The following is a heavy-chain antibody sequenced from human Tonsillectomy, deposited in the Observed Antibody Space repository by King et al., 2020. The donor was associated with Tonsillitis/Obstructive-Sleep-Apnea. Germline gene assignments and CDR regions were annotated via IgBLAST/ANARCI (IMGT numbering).Heavy chain of an antibody. CDR2: IDPSDSYT. CDR1: GYSFTSYW. J-gene: IGHJ4*02. V-gene: IGHV5-10-1*01. CDR3: ARGGILSAGAPDF. Sequence: QLVQSGVEVKKPGESLRISCKGSGYSFTSYWIRWVRQMPGKGLEWMGRIDPSDSYTNYSPSFHGHVTISADKSISTAYLQWSSLKASDTAMYYCARGGILSAGAPDFWGQGTLVTVSS. D-gene: IGHD6-13*01.